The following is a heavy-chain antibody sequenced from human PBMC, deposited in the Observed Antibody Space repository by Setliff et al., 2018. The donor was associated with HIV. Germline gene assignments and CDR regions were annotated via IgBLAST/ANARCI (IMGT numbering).Heavy chain of an antibody. CDR3: ARDSVSRDGYKDLDY. V-gene: IGHV4-38-2*02. CDR2: IYHSGST. D-gene: IGHD5-12*01. J-gene: IGHJ4*02. CDR1: GYSISSGYY. Sequence: TSETLSLTCAVSGYSISSGYYWGWIRQPPGKGLEWIGSIYHSGSTYYNPSLKSRVTISVDTSKNQFSLKLSSVTAADTAVYYCARDSVSRDGYKDLDYWGQGTLVTVSS.